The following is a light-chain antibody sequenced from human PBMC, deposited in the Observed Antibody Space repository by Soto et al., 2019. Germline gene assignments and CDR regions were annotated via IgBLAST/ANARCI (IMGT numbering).Light chain of an antibody. CDR2: MNN. J-gene: IGLJ3*02. V-gene: IGLV1-47*01. CDR3: ATWDDTLSGWV. CDR1: NSNIGTSS. Sequence: QSVLSQAPSASATPGQRVTISCSGSNSNIGTSSVYWFQQLPGTAPKLLIYMNNQRPSGVPDRFSGSKSGTSASLAVSGLRSADEADYYCATWDDTLSGWVFGGGTKVTVL.